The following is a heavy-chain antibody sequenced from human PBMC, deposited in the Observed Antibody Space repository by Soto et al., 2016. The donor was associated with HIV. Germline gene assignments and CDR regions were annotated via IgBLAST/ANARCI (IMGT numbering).Heavy chain of an antibody. V-gene: IGHV3-9*01. CDR1: GFTFDEYA. Sequence: EVQLVESGGGLVQPGRSLRLSCASSGFTFDEYAMHWVRQVPGKGLEWVSGLSWNSGNIGYADSVKGRFTISRDNAKSSLYLQMDSLRPEDTAWYYCVKDNSGWYYFDFWGRERWSPSPQ. J-gene: IGHJ4*02. CDR2: LSWNSGNI. CDR3: VKDNSGWYYFDF. D-gene: IGHD6-19*01.